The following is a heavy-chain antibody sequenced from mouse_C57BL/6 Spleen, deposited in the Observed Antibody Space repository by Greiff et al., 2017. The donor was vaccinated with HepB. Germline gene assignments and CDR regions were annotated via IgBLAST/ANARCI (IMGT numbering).Heavy chain of an antibody. D-gene: IGHD2-3*01. CDR3: ATVHYDGYHPFAY. CDR2: ISSGSSTI. Sequence: EVKLMESGGGLVKPGGSLKLSRAASGFTFSDYGMHWVRQAPEKGLEWVAYISSGSSTIYYADTVKGRFTISRDNAKNTLFLQMTSLRSEDTAMYYCATVHYDGYHPFAYWGQGTLVTVSA. J-gene: IGHJ3*01. V-gene: IGHV5-17*01. CDR1: GFTFSDYG.